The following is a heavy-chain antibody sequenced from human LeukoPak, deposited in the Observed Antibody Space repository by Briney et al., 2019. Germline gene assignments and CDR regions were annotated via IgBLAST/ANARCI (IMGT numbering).Heavy chain of an antibody. CDR1: GGSFSGYY. CDR3: ARAALYCSSTSCLVPPYYYYGMDV. D-gene: IGHD2-2*01. J-gene: IGHJ6*02. Sequence: PSETLSLTCAVYGGSFSGYYWSWIRQPPGKGLEWIGEINHSGSTNYNPSLKSRVTISVDTSKNQFSLKLSSVTAADTAVYYCARAALYCSSTSCLVPPYYYYGMDVWGQGTTVTVSS. V-gene: IGHV4-34*01. CDR2: INHSGST.